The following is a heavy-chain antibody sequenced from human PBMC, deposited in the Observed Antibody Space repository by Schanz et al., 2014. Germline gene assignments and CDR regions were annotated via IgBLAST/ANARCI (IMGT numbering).Heavy chain of an antibody. V-gene: IGHV3-23*01. CDR1: GFTFSSYA. CDR2: ISGGGGTT. Sequence: EVQLLESGGGLVQPGGSLRLSCAASGFTFSSYAMSWVRQAPGKGLEWVSAISGGGGTTYYADSVKGRFTISRDNSKNTLYLQMNSLRPEDTAVYYCVRDSFFAFDYWGQGTLVTVSS. J-gene: IGHJ4*02. CDR3: VRDSFFAFDY. D-gene: IGHD3-3*01.